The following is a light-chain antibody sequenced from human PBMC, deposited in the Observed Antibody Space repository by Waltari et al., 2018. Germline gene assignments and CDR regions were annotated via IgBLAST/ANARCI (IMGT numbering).Light chain of an antibody. CDR1: QSLLDSEDGNTY. J-gene: IGKJ4*01. CDR3: MQGVGYPLT. V-gene: IGKV2-40*01. Sequence: DIVMTQIPLSLAVTLGEPASISCRSSQSLLDSEDGNTYLDWYLQKPGQPPHLLIYEVSNRASGVPDRFSGSGSDTDFTLKISRVEAEDVGIYYCMQGVGYPLTFGGGTKVEIK. CDR2: EVS.